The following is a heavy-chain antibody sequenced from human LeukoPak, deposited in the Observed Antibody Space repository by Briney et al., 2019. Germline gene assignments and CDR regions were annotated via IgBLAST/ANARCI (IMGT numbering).Heavy chain of an antibody. CDR3: ARRPYCTNGVCYGELEFDP. CDR1: GYTFTSYA. D-gene: IGHD2-8*01. Sequence: ASVKVSCKASGYTFTSYAMNWVRQAPGQGLEWMGWINTNTGNPTYAQGFTGRFVFSLDTSVSTAYLQISSLKAEDTAVFYCARRPYCTNGVCYGELEFDPWGQGTLVTVSS. V-gene: IGHV7-4-1*02. J-gene: IGHJ5*02. CDR2: INTNTGNP.